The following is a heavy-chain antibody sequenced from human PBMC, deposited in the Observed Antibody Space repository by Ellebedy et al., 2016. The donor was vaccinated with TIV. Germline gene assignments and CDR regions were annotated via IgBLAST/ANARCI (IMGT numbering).Heavy chain of an antibody. D-gene: IGHD3-16*02. J-gene: IGHJ6*02. V-gene: IGHV3-21*01. Sequence: LSLTCAASGFTLSGYIMNWVRQAPEKGLEWVASISSSSGYIYYADSVKGRFTISRDNAKNSLFLQMNVLRAEDTAVYYCARDLVSWNYYGMDVWGQGTTVTVSS. CDR3: ARDLVSWNYYGMDV. CDR2: ISSSSGYI. CDR1: GFTLSGYI.